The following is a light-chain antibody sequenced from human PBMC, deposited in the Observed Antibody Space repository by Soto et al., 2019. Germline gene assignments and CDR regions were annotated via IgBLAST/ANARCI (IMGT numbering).Light chain of an antibody. CDR2: DVS. Sequence: QSALTQPASVSGSPGQSITISCTGTSSDVGGYNYVSWYQQHPGKAPKLMIYDVSNRPSGVSNRFSGSKSGNTASLTISGLQAEDESDYYCSSYTSSSTLLYGFGT. CDR3: SSYTSSSTLLYG. J-gene: IGLJ1*01. CDR1: SSDVGGYNY. V-gene: IGLV2-14*01.